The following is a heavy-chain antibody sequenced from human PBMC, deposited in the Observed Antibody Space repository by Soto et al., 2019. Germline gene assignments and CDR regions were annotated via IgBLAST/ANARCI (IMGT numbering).Heavy chain of an antibody. CDR1: GASTSGFY. CDR2: IYATGTT. D-gene: IGHD1-1*01. CDR3: VRDGTKTLRDWFDP. J-gene: IGHJ5*02. Sequence: SETLSLTCTVSGASTSGFYWSWIRKSAGEGLEWIGRIYATGTTDYNPSLKSRVMMSVDTSKKQFSLKLRSVTAADTAVYYCVRDGTKTLRDWFDPWGQGISVTVSS. V-gene: IGHV4-4*07.